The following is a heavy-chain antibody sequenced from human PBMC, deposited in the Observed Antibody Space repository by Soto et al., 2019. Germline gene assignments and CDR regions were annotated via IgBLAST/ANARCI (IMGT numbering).Heavy chain of an antibody. CDR3: AKDQGSSWYEIDY. V-gene: IGHV3-23*01. CDR2: ISGSGGST. J-gene: IGHJ4*02. D-gene: IGHD6-13*01. CDR1: GFTFSNYA. Sequence: EVQLLESGGGLVQPGGSLRLSCAASGFTFSNYAVTWVRQAPGKGLECVSTISGSGGSTYYADSVKGRFTISRDSSKNTLYLQMNSLRAEDTAVYYCAKDQGSSWYEIDYWGQGTLVTVSS.